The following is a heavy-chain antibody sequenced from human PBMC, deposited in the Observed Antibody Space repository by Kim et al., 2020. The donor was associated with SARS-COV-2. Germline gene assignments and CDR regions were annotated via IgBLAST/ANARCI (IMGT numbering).Heavy chain of an antibody. D-gene: IGHD1-26*01. CDR1: RFTFSSFW. Sequence: GGSLRLSCAASRFTFSSFWMSWVRQAPGKGLEWVANINQDGSEKYYVDSVKGRFTISRDNAKNSLYLQMNSLRAEDTAVYYCARAGWELLVYFQHWGQGTLVTVSS. V-gene: IGHV3-7*03. J-gene: IGHJ1*01. CDR2: INQDGSEK. CDR3: ARAGWELLVYFQH.